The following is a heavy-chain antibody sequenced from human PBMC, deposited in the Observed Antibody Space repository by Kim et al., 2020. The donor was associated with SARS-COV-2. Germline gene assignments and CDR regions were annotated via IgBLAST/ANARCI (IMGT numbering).Heavy chain of an antibody. D-gene: IGHD6-13*01. CDR2: INPSGGST. CDR3: ARDRYSRSYYYYYGMDV. J-gene: IGHJ6*02. V-gene: IGHV1-46*01. CDR1: GYTFTSYY. Sequence: ASVKVSCKASGYTFTSYYMHWVRQAPGQGLEWMGIINPSGGSTSYAQKFQGRVTMTRDTSTSTVYMELSSLRSEDTAVYYCARDRYSRSYYYYYGMDVWGQGTTVTVSS.